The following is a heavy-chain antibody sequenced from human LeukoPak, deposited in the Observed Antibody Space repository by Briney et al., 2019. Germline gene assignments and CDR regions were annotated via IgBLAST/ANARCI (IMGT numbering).Heavy chain of an antibody. V-gene: IGHV4-39*01. CDR2: IFYSGRT. CDR1: GGSTSGSNYY. J-gene: IGHJ4*02. CDR3: ARHEEEDGYNAKTLDY. Sequence: SETLSLTCIVSGGSTSGSNYYWGWIRQPPGMGLEWIGSIFYSGRTYFNPSLKSRVTISVDTSKNQFSLRLSSVTAADTAVYYCARHEEEDGYNAKTLDYWGQGALVTVSS. D-gene: IGHD5-24*01.